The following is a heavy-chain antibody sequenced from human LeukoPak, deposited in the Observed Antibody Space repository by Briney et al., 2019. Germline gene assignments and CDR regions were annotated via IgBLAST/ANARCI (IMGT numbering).Heavy chain of an antibody. V-gene: IGHV3-21*01. CDR3: AKGSNWNLPYYFDY. D-gene: IGHD1-20*01. CDR1: GFTFSSYS. J-gene: IGHJ4*02. Sequence: PGGSLRLSCAASGFTFSSYSMNWVRQAPGKGLEWVSSISSSSSYIYYADSVKGRFTISRDNAKNSLYLQMNSLRAEDTAVYYCAKGSNWNLPYYFDYWGQGTLVTVSS. CDR2: ISSSSSYI.